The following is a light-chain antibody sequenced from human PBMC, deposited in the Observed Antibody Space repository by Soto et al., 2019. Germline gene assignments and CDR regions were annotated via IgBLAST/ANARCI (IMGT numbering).Light chain of an antibody. CDR3: QQRSNWPAN. CDR1: QSVSSY. CDR2: DAS. V-gene: IGKV3-11*01. Sequence: EIVLTHSPATLALSPCERATLSVRASQSVSSYLAWYQQKPGQAPRLLIYDASNRATGIPARFSGSGSGTDFTLTISSLEPEDFAVYYCQQRSNWPANFGQGTRLEIK. J-gene: IGKJ5*01.